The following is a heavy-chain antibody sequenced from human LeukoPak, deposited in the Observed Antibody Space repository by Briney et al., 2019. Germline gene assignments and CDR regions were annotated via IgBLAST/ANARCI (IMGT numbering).Heavy chain of an antibody. Sequence: PSETLSLTCTVSGGSISSYYWSWIRQPPGKGLEWIGYIYYSGSTNYNPSLKSRVTISVDTSKNQFSLKLSSVTAADTAVYYCARDDGRDDILTGPGDYYYMDVWGKGTTVTVSS. J-gene: IGHJ6*03. CDR2: IYYSGST. V-gene: IGHV4-59*01. CDR3: ARDDGRDDILTGPGDYYYMDV. CDR1: GGSISSYY. D-gene: IGHD3-9*01.